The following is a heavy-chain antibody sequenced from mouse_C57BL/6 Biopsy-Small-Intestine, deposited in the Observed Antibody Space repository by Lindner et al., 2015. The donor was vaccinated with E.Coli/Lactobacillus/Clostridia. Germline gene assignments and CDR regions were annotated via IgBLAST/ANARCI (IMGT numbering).Heavy chain of an antibody. CDR2: ISAHNGNT. CDR3: ARVGVALFGYHGMDV. V-gene: IGHV1-81*01. CDR1: GYTFTSHG. Sequence: SVKVSCKASGYTFTSHGISWVRQAPGQGLEWMGWISAHNGNTNIAQKVEGRVTMTTDTSTNTAYMELRSLRSDDTAVYYCARVGVALFGYHGMDVWGQGTTVTASS. D-gene: IGHD1-1*01. J-gene: IGHJ1*01.